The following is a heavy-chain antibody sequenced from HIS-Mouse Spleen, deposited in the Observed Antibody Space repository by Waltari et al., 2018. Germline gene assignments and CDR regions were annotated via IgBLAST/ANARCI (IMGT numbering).Heavy chain of an antibody. D-gene: IGHD6-13*01. Sequence: EVQLVESGGGLIQPGGSLRLSCAASGFTVSSNYMSWVRQAPGKGLEWVSVIYSGGSTYYEDSVKGRFTISRDNSKTTLYLQMNSLRAEDTAVYYCAGGVGSSWYYFDYWGQGTLVTVSS. CDR3: AGGVGSSWYYFDY. V-gene: IGHV3-53*01. CDR2: IYSGGST. J-gene: IGHJ4*02. CDR1: GFTVSSNY.